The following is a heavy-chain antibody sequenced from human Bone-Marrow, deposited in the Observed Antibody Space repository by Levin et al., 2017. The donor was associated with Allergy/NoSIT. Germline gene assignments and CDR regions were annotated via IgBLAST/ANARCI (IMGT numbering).Heavy chain of an antibody. Sequence: PSGGSLRLSCTASGFTFGDYAMSWFRQAPGKGLECVGFIRGKAYGGAIDYAASVKGRFTISRDDSKSIAYLQMNSLEIEDTAVYYCSRGFVGCMSASCWGYYFDYWGQGTLVTVSS. J-gene: IGHJ4*02. CDR3: SRGFVGCMSASCWGYYFDY. D-gene: IGHD2-2*01. CDR1: GFTFGDYA. V-gene: IGHV3-49*03. CDR2: IRGKAYGGAI.